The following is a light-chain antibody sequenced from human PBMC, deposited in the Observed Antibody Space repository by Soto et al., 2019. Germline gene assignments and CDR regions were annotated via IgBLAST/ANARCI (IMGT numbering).Light chain of an antibody. J-gene: IGKJ1*01. Sequence: EIVLTQSPGTLSLSPGERATLSCRACQSVSSSYLAWYQQKPGQAPRLLIYGASSRATGIPDRFSGSGSGTDFTLTISRLEPEDFAVYYCQQYNTWPRTFGQGTKVETK. CDR3: QQYNTWPRT. CDR1: QSVSSSY. CDR2: GAS. V-gene: IGKV3-20*01.